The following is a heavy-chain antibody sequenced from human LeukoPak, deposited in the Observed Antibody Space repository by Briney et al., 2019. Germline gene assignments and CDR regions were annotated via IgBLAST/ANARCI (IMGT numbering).Heavy chain of an antibody. CDR2: IYYSGGT. CDR3: ASMVPAGYFDY. J-gene: IGHJ4*02. Sequence: SETLSLTCTVSGGSISAYYWSWIRQPPGKGLQWIGYIYYSGGTNYNPSLKSRVTISVDTSKNQFSLKLNSVTAADTAVYYCASMVPAGYFDYWGQGTLATVSS. V-gene: IGHV4-59*01. D-gene: IGHD2-2*01. CDR1: GGSISAYY.